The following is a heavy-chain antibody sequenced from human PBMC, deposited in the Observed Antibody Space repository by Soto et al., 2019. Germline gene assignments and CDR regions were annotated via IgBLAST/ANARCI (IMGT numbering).Heavy chain of an antibody. J-gene: IGHJ5*02. V-gene: IGHV1-46*01. D-gene: IGHD3-10*01. Sequence: QVQLVQSGAEVKKPGASVKVSCKASGYTFTSNYMHWVRQAPGQGLEWMGLIHPTDGRTGYAEKCPGRITLTRDASTSTDYMELSSLRSAATAIYYCARDNSGDYGSGLMAWWFDPWGQGTLVTVSS. CDR1: GYTFTSNY. CDR2: IHPTDGRT. CDR3: ARDNSGDYGSGLMAWWFDP.